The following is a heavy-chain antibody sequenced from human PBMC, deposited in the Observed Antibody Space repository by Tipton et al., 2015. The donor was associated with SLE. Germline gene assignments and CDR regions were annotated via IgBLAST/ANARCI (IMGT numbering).Heavy chain of an antibody. CDR1: GGSISTGAYY. CDR3: ARDARYSSRRDFDS. D-gene: IGHD6-13*01. J-gene: IGHJ4*02. V-gene: IGHV4-39*07. Sequence: TLSLTCTVSGGSISTGAYYWGWIRQPPGKGMEWIGLMHHGGSTFCSPSIKSRVTISLDTSMNQFSLKLSSVTAADTAVYYCARDARYSSRRDFDSWGQGTLVTVSS. CDR2: MHHGGST.